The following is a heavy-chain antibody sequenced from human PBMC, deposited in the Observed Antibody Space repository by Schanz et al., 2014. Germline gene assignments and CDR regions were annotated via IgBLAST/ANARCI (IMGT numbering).Heavy chain of an antibody. CDR1: GFTFTNLG. D-gene: IGHD2-2*01. Sequence: QVQLVESGGGVVQPGGSLRLSCAASGFTFTNLGMHWVRRAPGKGLEWVAFIRYDGSNQYYADSVKGRFTISRDNSKNTLYVQMNSLRAEDTAVYYCAKSMYSTSWAFDFWGQGAQVTVSS. CDR3: AKSMYSTSWAFDF. CDR2: IRYDGSNQ. J-gene: IGHJ4*02. V-gene: IGHV3-30*02.